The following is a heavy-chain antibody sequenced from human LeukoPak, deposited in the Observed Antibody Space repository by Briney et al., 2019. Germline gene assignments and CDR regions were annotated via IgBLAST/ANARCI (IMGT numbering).Heavy chain of an antibody. V-gene: IGHV3-30*18. J-gene: IGHJ6*02. CDR1: GFTFSSYG. CDR2: ISYDGSNK. Sequence: PGGSLRLSCAASGFTFSSYGMHWVRQAPGKGLEWVAVISYDGSNKYYADSVKGRFTISRDNSKNTLYLQMNSLRAEDTAVYYCAKCEVYRYYDSAKPYYYGMDVWGQGTTVTVSS. D-gene: IGHD3-22*01. CDR3: AKCEVYRYYDSAKPYYYGMDV.